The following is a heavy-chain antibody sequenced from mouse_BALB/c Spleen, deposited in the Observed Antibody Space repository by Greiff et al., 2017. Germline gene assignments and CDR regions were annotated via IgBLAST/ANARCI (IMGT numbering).Heavy chain of an antibody. CDR3: AREPAGGSEAMDY. J-gene: IGHJ4*01. CDR1: GFSLTSYG. CDR2: IWAGGST. Sequence: QVQLKESGPGLVAPSQSLSITCTVSGFSLTSYGVHWVRQPPGKGLEWLGVIWAGGSTNYNSALMSRLSISKDNSKSQVFLKMNSLQTDDTAMYYCAREPAGGSEAMDYWGQGTSVTVSS. V-gene: IGHV2-9*02. D-gene: IGHD1-1*02.